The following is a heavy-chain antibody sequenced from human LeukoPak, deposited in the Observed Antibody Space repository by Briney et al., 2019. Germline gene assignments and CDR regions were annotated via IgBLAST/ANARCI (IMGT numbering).Heavy chain of an antibody. Sequence: GASVKVSCKASGYTFTSYGISWVRQAPGQGLEWMGWISAYNGNTNYAQERQGRVTMTTDTSTTTAYMELRSLRSDDTAVYYCARDPYYFGSGSYFSASYFDSWGQGTLVTVSS. J-gene: IGHJ4*02. CDR1: GYTFTSYG. V-gene: IGHV1-18*01. D-gene: IGHD3-10*01. CDR3: ARDPYYFGSGSYFSASYFDS. CDR2: ISAYNGNT.